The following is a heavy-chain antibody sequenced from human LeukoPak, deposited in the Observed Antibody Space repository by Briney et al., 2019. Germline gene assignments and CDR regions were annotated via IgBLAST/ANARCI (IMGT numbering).Heavy chain of an antibody. Sequence: SETLSLTCTVSGGSINIGTFYWSWIRQPPGKGLEWIGYIYHSGSTNYNPSLKSRVTISVDTSQNQFYLKLSSVTAADTAVYYCARDGYSGSDALWGQGTLVTVSS. CDR3: ARDGYSGSDAL. V-gene: IGHV4-61*01. J-gene: IGHJ4*02. CDR1: GGSINIGTFY. D-gene: IGHD5-12*01. CDR2: IYHSGST.